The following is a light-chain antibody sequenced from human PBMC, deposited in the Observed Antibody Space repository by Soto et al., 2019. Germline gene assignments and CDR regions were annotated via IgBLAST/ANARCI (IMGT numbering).Light chain of an antibody. CDR1: QSVSSNY. J-gene: IGKJ2*03. CDR2: GTS. CDR3: QQYGNSPGYS. Sequence: EIVLTQSPGTLSLSLGERATLSCRASQSVSSNYLAWYQQKPGQAPRLLIYGTSSRATGIPDRFSGSGSGNDFTLTISRLEPEDFEVYYRQQYGNSPGYSFGQGTKLEIK. V-gene: IGKV3-20*01.